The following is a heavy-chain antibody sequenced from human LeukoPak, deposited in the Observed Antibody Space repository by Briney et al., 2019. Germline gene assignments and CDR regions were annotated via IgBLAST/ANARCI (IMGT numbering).Heavy chain of an antibody. CDR2: LSKSGNT. V-gene: IGHV4-59*01. D-gene: IGHD3-9*01. Sequence: TASETLSLTCTVSGGSISSYYWSWIRLPPGKGLEWISYLSKSGNTNYSPSLKSRVTIFGDTSKNQFFLKLSSVTAADTAVYYCARARYVNSFYAFDIWGQGTLVTVSS. CDR1: GGSISSYY. J-gene: IGHJ3*02. CDR3: ARARYVNSFYAFDI.